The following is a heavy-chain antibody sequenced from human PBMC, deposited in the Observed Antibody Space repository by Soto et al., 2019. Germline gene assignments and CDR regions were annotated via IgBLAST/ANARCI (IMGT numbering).Heavy chain of an antibody. CDR2: INPNSGGP. CDR1: RYTFTEYY. J-gene: IGHJ3*02. V-gene: IGHV1-2*02. Sequence: QVHLVQSGAEVKKTGASVKVSCKASRYTFTEYYIHWVRQAPGHGLEWMGWINPNSGGPHYAQKFQGRVTMTSDTSISTVYMELSRLRSDDTAVYFCARARIPDAFDIWGQGTVVTVSS. CDR3: ARARIPDAFDI.